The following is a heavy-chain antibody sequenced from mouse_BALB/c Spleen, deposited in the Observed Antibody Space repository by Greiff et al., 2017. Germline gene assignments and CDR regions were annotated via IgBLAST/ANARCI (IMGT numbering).Heavy chain of an antibody. Sequence: EVMLVESGGGLVQPGGSLRLSCATSGFTFTDYYMSWVRQPPGKALEWLGFIRNKANGYTTEYSASVKGRFTISRDNSQSILYLQMNTLRAEDSATYYCARVAYYFDYWGQGTTLTVSS. V-gene: IGHV7-3*02. J-gene: IGHJ2*01. CDR1: GFTFTDYY. CDR2: IRNKANGYTT. CDR3: ARVAYYFDY.